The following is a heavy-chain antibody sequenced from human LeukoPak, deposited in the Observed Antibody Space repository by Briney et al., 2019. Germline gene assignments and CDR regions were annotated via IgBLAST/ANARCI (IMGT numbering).Heavy chain of an antibody. Sequence: SETLSLTCTVSGGSISSYYWSWIRQPPGKGLEWIGYIYYRGSTNYNPSLKSRVTISVDTSKNQFSLKLSSVTAADTAVYYCAREGYGSGSYYYYYYYMDVWGKGTTVTVSS. CDR2: IYYRGST. CDR3: AREGYGSGSYYYYYYYMDV. D-gene: IGHD3-10*01. J-gene: IGHJ6*03. CDR1: GGSISSYY. V-gene: IGHV4-59*01.